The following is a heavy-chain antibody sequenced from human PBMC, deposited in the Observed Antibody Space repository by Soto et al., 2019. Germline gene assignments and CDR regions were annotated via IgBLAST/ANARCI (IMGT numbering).Heavy chain of an antibody. D-gene: IGHD3-16*01. CDR3: VMVDNYVTPTPQDV. J-gene: IGHJ6*02. CDR2: ISPYTGNT. Sequence: VQLVQSGDEVKKPGASVKVYCNASGYIFVNYGIAWVRQAPGQGLEWMGWISPYTGNTHSATKVQGRLTMTTDTSTSTAYMDLGSLTSDDTAVYYCVMVDNYVTPTPQDVWGQGTTVTVSS. V-gene: IGHV1-18*01. CDR1: GYIFVNYG.